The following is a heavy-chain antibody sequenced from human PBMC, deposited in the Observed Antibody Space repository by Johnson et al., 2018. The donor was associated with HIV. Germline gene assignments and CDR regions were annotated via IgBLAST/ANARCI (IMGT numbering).Heavy chain of an antibody. CDR2: IKQDGSEK. J-gene: IGHJ3*02. V-gene: IGHV3-7*05. D-gene: IGHD4-11*01. CDR3: ASPYSDGLDDAFDI. Sequence: VQLVESGGGLVQPGGSLRLSCAASGFTFSRYWMSWVRQAPGKGLEWVANIKQDGSEKTYVDSVKGRFTISRDNAKKSLYRQMNSLRAEDTAVYYCASPYSDGLDDAFDIWGQGTMVTVSS. CDR1: GFTFSRYW.